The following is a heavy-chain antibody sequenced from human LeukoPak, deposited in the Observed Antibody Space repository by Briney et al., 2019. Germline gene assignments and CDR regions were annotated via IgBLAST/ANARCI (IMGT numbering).Heavy chain of an antibody. Sequence: GASVKVSCKASGGTFSSYAISWVRQAPGQGLEWMGGIIPIFGTANYAQKFQGRVTITTDESTSTAYMELSSLRSEDTAVYYCGTLSDFWSDYYINYYYMDVWGKGTTVTVSS. CDR2: IIPIFGTA. J-gene: IGHJ6*03. V-gene: IGHV1-69*05. D-gene: IGHD3-3*01. CDR1: GGTFSSYA. CDR3: GTLSDFWSDYYINYYYMDV.